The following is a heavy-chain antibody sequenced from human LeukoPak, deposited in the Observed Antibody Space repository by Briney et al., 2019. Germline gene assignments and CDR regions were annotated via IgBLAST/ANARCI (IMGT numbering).Heavy chain of an antibody. D-gene: IGHD6-13*01. CDR1: GGSISSYY. V-gene: IGHV4-59*01. CDR3: ARVAAESWLDP. Sequence: SETLSLTCTVSGGSISSYYWTWIRQPPGKGLEWIGSLYYSGSTNYNPSLKSRVTISVDTSKNQFSLKLSSVTAADTAVYYCARVAAESWLDPWGQGTLVTVSS. J-gene: IGHJ5*02. CDR2: LYYSGST.